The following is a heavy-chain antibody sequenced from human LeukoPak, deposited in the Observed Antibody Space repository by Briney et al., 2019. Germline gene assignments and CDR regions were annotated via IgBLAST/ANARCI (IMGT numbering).Heavy chain of an antibody. CDR1: GGSISSYY. D-gene: IGHD1-26*01. J-gene: IGHJ6*03. Sequence: NPSETLSLTCTVPGGSISSYYWSWIRQPAGKGLGWIGRIYTSGSTNYNPSLKSRVTISVDKSKNQFSLKLSSVTAADTAVYYCAREPQVGYYYYYMDVRGKGTTVTVSS. V-gene: IGHV4-4*07. CDR2: IYTSGST. CDR3: AREPQVGYYYYYMDV.